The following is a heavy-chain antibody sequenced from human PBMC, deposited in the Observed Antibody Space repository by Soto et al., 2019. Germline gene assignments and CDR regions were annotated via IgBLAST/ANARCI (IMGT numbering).Heavy chain of an antibody. Sequence: PGGSLRLSCAASGFTFSDYYMSWIRQAPGKGLEWVSYISSSGSTIYYADSVKGRFTISRDNAKNSLYLQMNSLRAEDTAVYHCARGGRITMVRGAIIGYYYYGMDVWGQGTTVTVSS. CDR2: ISSSGSTI. V-gene: IGHV3-11*01. J-gene: IGHJ6*02. D-gene: IGHD3-10*01. CDR1: GFTFSDYY. CDR3: ARGGRITMVRGAIIGYYYYGMDV.